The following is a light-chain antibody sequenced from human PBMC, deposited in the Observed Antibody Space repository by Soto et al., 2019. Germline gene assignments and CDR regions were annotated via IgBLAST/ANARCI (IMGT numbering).Light chain of an antibody. Sequence: EVVLTQSPGTLSLSPGERATLSCRASQSVSTSFLAWYQQKPGQAPRLLIYGAFSRATGIPDRFSGSGSGTDFTLTISSLETEDFAVYYCQQRSNWPPITVGQGKRREIK. CDR1: QSVSTSF. CDR2: GAF. V-gene: IGKV3D-20*02. CDR3: QQRSNWPPIT. J-gene: IGKJ5*01.